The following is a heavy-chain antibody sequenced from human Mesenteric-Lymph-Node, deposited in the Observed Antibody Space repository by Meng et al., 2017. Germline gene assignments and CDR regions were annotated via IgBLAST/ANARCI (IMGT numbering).Heavy chain of an antibody. J-gene: IGHJ4*02. Sequence: SVKVSCKASGGTFSSYAISWVRQAPGQGLEWMGGIIPIFGTANYAQKFQGRVTITADKSTSTAYMELSSLRSEDTAVYYCRLTGYPYYFDYWGQGTLVTVSS. CDR3: RLTGYPYYFDY. CDR1: GGTFSSYA. V-gene: IGHV1-69*06. CDR2: IIPIFGTA. D-gene: IGHD3-9*01.